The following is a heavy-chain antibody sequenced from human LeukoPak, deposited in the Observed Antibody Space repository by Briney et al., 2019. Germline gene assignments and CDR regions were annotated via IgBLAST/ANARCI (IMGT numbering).Heavy chain of an antibody. CDR2: IIPILGIA. Sequence: ASVKVSCKASGGTFSSYAISWVRQAPGQGLEWMGRIIPILGIANYAQKFQGRVTITADKSTSTAYMELSSLRSEDTAVYYCAREPSTTVTNEYYFVYWGQGTLVTVSS. J-gene: IGHJ4*02. CDR1: GGTFSSYA. D-gene: IGHD4-17*01. CDR3: AREPSTTVTNEYYFVY. V-gene: IGHV1-69*04.